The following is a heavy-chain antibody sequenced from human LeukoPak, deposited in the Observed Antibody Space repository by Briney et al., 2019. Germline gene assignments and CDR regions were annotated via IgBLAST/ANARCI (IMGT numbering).Heavy chain of an antibody. CDR3: ARAAVRGYSGYEAFFDY. J-gene: IGHJ4*02. D-gene: IGHD5-12*01. V-gene: IGHV3-11*04. Sequence: GGSLRLSCAASGFTFSDYYMSWIRQAPGKGLEWVSYISSSGSTIYYADSVKGRFTISRDNAKNSLYLQMNSLRAEDTAVYYCARAAVRGYSGYEAFFDYWGQGTLVTVSS. CDR1: GFTFSDYY. CDR2: ISSSGSTI.